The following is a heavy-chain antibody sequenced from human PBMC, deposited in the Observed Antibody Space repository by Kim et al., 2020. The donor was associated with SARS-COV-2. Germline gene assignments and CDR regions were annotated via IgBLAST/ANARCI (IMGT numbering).Heavy chain of an antibody. J-gene: IGHJ6*02. CDR3: ARDEVSSWDPLGYYYYGMDV. D-gene: IGHD6-13*01. Sequence: RVTISVDTSKNQFSLKLSSVTAADTAVYYCARDEVSSWDPLGYYYYGMDVWGQGTTVTVSS. V-gene: IGHV4-39*07.